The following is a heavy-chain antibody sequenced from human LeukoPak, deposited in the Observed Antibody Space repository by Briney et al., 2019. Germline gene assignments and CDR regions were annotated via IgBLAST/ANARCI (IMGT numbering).Heavy chain of an antibody. CDR2: IKSKTDGGTT. V-gene: IGHV3-15*01. J-gene: IGHJ6*03. D-gene: IGHD4-17*01. Sequence: GGSLRLSCAASGFTFSNAWMSWVRQAPGKGLEWVGCIKSKTDGGTTDYAAPVKGRFTISRVDSKNTLYLQMNSLKTEDTAVYYCTTGPSLDTVYYYYMDVWGKGTTVTVSS. CDR1: GFTFSNAW. CDR3: TTGPSLDTVYYYYMDV.